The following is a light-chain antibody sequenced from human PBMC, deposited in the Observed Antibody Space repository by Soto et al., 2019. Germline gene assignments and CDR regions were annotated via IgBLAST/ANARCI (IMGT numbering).Light chain of an antibody. J-gene: IGKJ2*01. Sequence: DIQMTQSPSTLSASAGDRVTITCRASQSISSWLAWYQQKPGKAPKLLIYKASSLESGVPSRFSGSGSGTEFTLTISSLQPVDFATYYCQQYNSYSYTFGQGTKLEIK. CDR2: KAS. CDR1: QSISSW. V-gene: IGKV1-5*03. CDR3: QQYNSYSYT.